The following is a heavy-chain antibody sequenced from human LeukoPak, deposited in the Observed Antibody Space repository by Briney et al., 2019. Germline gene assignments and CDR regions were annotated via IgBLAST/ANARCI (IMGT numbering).Heavy chain of an antibody. CDR1: GFTFSSYW. Sequence: PGGSLRLSCAASGFTFSSYWMHWVRQAPGKGLVWVSRINTDGSTTDYADSVKGRFTISRDNAKNSLYLQMNSLRAEDTALYYCAKLDLAYSSGGGIDYWGQGTLVTVSS. CDR3: AKLDLAYSSGGGIDY. J-gene: IGHJ4*02. V-gene: IGHV3-74*01. CDR2: INTDGSTT. D-gene: IGHD6-19*01.